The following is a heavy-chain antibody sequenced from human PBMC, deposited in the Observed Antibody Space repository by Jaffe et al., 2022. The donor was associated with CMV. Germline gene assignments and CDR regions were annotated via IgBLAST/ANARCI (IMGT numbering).Heavy chain of an antibody. CDR1: GGSISSSSFY. CDR2: IHYSGST. J-gene: IGHJ4*02. V-gene: IGHV4-39*01. Sequence: QLQLQESGPGLVKPAETLSLICTVSGGSISSSSFYWGWIRQPPGKGLEWIGSIHYSGSTHYNPSLESRITLSVDTSKNQLSLKLSSVTAAEMAVYYCARHRVGSCGGDCYLDYWGQGTLVTVSS. CDR3: ARHRVGSCGGDCYLDY. D-gene: IGHD2-21*02.